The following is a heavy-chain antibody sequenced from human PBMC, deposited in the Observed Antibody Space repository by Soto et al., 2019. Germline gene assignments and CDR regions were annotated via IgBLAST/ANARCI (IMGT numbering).Heavy chain of an antibody. D-gene: IGHD2-2*01. V-gene: IGHV3-23*01. J-gene: IGHJ6*03. CDR2: ISGSGGST. Sequence: GGSLRLSCAASGFTFSSYAMSWVRQAPGKGLEWVSAISGSGGSTYYADSVKDRFTISRDNSKNTLYLQMNSLRAEDTAVYYRAKGGYCSSTSCYYYYYYMDVWGKGTTVTVS. CDR1: GFTFSSYA. CDR3: AKGGYCSSTSCYYYYYYMDV.